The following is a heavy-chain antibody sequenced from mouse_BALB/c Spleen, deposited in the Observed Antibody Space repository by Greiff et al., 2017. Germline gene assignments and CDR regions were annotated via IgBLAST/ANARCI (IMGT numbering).Heavy chain of an antibody. CDR2: INPNNGGT. CDR3: ARGDWEAPYYFDY. V-gene: IGHV1-18*01. Sequence: EVKLMESGPELVKPGASVKIPCKASGYTFTDYNMDWVKQSHGKSLEWIGDINPNNGGTIYNQKFKGKATLTVDKSSSTAYMELRSLTSEDTAVYYCARGDWEAPYYFDYWGQGTTLTVSS. D-gene: IGHD4-1*01. CDR1: GYTFTDYN. J-gene: IGHJ2*01.